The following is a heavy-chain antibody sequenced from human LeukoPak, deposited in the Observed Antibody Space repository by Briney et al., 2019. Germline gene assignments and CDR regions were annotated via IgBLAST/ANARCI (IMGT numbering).Heavy chain of an antibody. D-gene: IGHD3-22*01. CDR1: GFTFSSYA. J-gene: IGHJ6*02. CDR3: ARVKGSYYDSSGYYPWYYYGMDV. CDR2: ISYDGSNK. Sequence: GGSLRLSCAASGFTFSSYAMHWVRQAPGKGLEWVAVISYDGSNKYYADSVKGRFTISRDNSKNTLYLQTNSLRAEDTAVYYCARVKGSYYDSSGYYPWYYYGMDVWGQGTTVTVSS. V-gene: IGHV3-30-3*01.